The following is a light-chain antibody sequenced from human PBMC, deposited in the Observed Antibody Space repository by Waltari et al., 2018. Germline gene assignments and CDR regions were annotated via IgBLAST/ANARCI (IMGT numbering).Light chain of an antibody. V-gene: IGKV4-1*01. Sequence: DIVMTQSPDSLAVSLGERATINCKSSQSVLYSSNNKNYLAWYQQKPGQPPKLLIYCASTRESGVPARFSGSVSGTDFTLTISSLQAEDVAVYYCQHYYSPPWTFGQGTKVEIK. J-gene: IGKJ1*01. CDR2: CAS. CDR3: QHYYSPPWT. CDR1: QSVLYSSNNKNY.